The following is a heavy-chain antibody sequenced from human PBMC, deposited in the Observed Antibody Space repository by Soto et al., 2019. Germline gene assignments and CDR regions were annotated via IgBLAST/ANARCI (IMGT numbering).Heavy chain of an antibody. CDR2: ISYDGSNK. V-gene: IGHV3-30*18. D-gene: IGHD6-13*01. CDR1: GFTFSSYG. Sequence: QVQLVESGGGVVQPGRSLRLSCAASGFTFSSYGMHWVRQAPGKGLAWVAVISYDGSNKYYADSVKGRFTISRDNSKNTLYLQMNSLRAEDTAVYYCAKDLEGIAAPGALAYYYYGMDVWGQGTTVTVSS. CDR3: AKDLEGIAAPGALAYYYYGMDV. J-gene: IGHJ6*02.